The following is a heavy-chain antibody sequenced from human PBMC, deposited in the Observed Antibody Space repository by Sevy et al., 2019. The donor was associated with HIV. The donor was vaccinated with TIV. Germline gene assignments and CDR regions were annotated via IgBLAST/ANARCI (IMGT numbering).Heavy chain of an antibody. Sequence: GGSLRLSCAASGFTFSYSGMHWVRQAPGQGLKWVTFIQYDGNNKYYADSVKGRFTISRDNSKNTLYLQMNSLRSDDTAVYYCAKNTAAVGTGGFDYWGQGTLVTVSS. D-gene: IGHD6-13*01. CDR3: AKNTAAVGTGGFDY. J-gene: IGHJ4*02. CDR2: IQYDGNNK. V-gene: IGHV3-30*02. CDR1: GFTFSYSG.